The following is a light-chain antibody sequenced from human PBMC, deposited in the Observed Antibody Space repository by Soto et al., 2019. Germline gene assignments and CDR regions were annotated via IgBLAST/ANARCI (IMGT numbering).Light chain of an antibody. J-gene: IGLJ1*01. V-gene: IGLV2-14*01. CDR2: DVS. Sequence: ALTQPASVSGYPGQAITISCTGASSDVGAYNYVAWCQQHPGKGPKLLIYDVSNRPSGFSSRFSGSKSGNTASLTISGLRAEEEADYFCSSYTTRSTYVFGTGTKVTVL. CDR3: SSYTTRSTYV. CDR1: SSDVGAYNY.